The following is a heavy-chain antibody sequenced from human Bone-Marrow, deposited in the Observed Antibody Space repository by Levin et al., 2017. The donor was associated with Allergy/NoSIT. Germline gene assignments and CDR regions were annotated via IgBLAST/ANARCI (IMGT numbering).Heavy chain of an antibody. Sequence: GESLKISCAASGFIFKTYAMSWVRQAPGKALEWVSGISGNGDSTFYADSVKGRFTVSRDNAKDTLYMQMSNLRAEDTAIYYCAKDRVVVVGLFDYWGPGSLVTVSS. J-gene: IGHJ4*02. CDR1: GFIFKTYA. CDR3: AKDRVVVVGLFDY. V-gene: IGHV3-23*01. CDR2: ISGNGDST. D-gene: IGHD2-15*01.